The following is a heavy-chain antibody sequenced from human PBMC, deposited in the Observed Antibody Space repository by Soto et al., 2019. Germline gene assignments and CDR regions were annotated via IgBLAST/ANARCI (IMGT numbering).Heavy chain of an antibody. CDR2: IIPIFGTA. Sequence: QVQLVQSGAEVKKPGSSVKVSCKASGGTFSSYAISWVRQAPGQGLEWMGGIIPIFGTANYAQKFQGRVTITADESTSTAYMELSSLRSEDTAVYYSARDYGPVMTTVTTSGYWGQGTLVTVSS. CDR1: GGTFSSYA. D-gene: IGHD4-17*01. J-gene: IGHJ4*02. V-gene: IGHV1-69*12. CDR3: ARDYGPVMTTVTTSGY.